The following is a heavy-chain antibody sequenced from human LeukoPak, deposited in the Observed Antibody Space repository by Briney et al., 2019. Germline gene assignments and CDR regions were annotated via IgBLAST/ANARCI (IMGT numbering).Heavy chain of an antibody. J-gene: IGHJ3*02. CDR3: ARGLLAAAGTSDAFDI. V-gene: IGHV1-8*01. D-gene: IGHD6-13*01. CDR2: MNPNSGDS. Sequence: GASVKVSCKASGYTFTSYDINWVRQAPGQGLEWMGWMNPNSGDSGYAQKFQGRVTMTRNTSISTAYMELSSLTSEDTAVYYCARGLLAAAGTSDAFDIWGQGTMVTVSS. CDR1: GYTFTSYD.